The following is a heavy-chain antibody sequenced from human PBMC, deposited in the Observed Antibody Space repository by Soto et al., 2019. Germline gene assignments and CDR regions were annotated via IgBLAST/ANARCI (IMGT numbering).Heavy chain of an antibody. CDR2: MNSDGSNT. J-gene: IGHJ4*02. V-gene: IGHV3-74*01. CDR1: GFTFSNYW. D-gene: IGHD2-15*01. CDR3: ATSQGGVSNGPTPY. Sequence: EVQLVESGGALVQPGGSLRLSCAASGFTFSNYWMHWVRQAPGKGLVWISRMNSDGSNTVYADAVKGRFTISRDNAKNTLYLQMNSLRVEDTAVYYWATSQGGVSNGPTPYWGQGTLVTVSS.